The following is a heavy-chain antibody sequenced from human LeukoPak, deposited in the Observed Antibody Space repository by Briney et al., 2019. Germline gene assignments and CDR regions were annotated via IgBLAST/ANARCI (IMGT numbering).Heavy chain of an antibody. CDR3: AREGLLWFGELFRMRSWFDP. CDR2: INHSGST. V-gene: IGHV4-34*01. D-gene: IGHD3-10*01. Sequence: SETLSLTCAVYGGSFSGYYWSWTRQPPGKGLEWIGEINHSGSTNYNPSPKSRVTISVDTSKNQFPLKLSSVTAADPAVYYCAREGLLWFGELFRMRSWFDPWGQGTLVTVSS. CDR1: GGSFSGYY. J-gene: IGHJ5*02.